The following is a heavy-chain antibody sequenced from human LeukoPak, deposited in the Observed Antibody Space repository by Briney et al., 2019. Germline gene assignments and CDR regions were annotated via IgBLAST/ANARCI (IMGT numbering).Heavy chain of an antibody. J-gene: IGHJ4*02. D-gene: IGHD4-17*01. CDR2: INYSGST. V-gene: IGHV4-59*01. CDR3: ASGYYGTRTLAFDY. CDR1: GGSIGSYY. Sequence: SETLSLTCTVSGGSIGSYYWSWIRQPPGKGLEWIGYINYSGSTNYNPSLKSRVTISVDTSKNQFSLKLSSVTAADTAVYYCASGYYGTRTLAFDYWGQGTLVTVSS.